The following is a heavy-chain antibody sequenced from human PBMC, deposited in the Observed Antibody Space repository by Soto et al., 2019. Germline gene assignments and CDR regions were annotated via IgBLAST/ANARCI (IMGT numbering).Heavy chain of an antibody. V-gene: IGHV4-59*01. Sequence: PSETLSLTCNVSGVSISPYYWTWIRQPPGKGLEWIGYIYHTGRTSYNPSLRGRVTISLDASNIQFSLKLTSVTTADTAVYYCARERRGLVFGGFDPWGRGTLVTVSS. CDR2: IYHTGRT. CDR3: ARERRGLVFGGFDP. D-gene: IGHD3-3*01. J-gene: IGHJ5*01. CDR1: GVSISPYY.